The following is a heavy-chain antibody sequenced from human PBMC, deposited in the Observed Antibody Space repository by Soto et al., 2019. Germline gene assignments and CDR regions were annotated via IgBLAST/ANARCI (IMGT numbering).Heavy chain of an antibody. CDR2: IYHSGNT. D-gene: IGHD2-2*01. Sequence: SETLSLTCTVSGGSISSGGYYWSWIRQHPGKGLEWIGYIYHSGNTRNNPSLKSRVTMSVDKSNNQFSLNLMSVTAADTATYYCARDSRTGCSSTDCYMSWGRGILVTVSS. CDR3: ARDSRTGCSSTDCYMS. V-gene: IGHV4-31*03. CDR1: GGSISSGGYY. J-gene: IGHJ5*02.